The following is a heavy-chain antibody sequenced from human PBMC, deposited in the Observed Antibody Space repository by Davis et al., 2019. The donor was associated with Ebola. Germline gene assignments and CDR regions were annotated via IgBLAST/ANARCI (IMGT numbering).Heavy chain of an antibody. CDR2: IYTGDSDT. CDR1: ENSFTSYW. D-gene: IGHD2-8*02. V-gene: IGHV5-51*01. J-gene: IGHJ3*02. Sequence: GESLKISCKDSENSFTSYWIGWVRQMPGKGLEWMGIIYTGDSDTRYSPSFRGQVTISADKSTRTAFLVWTGLKASDTAMYYCASLRRTITGMDDAFDIWGQGTMVTVSS. CDR3: ASLRRTITGMDDAFDI.